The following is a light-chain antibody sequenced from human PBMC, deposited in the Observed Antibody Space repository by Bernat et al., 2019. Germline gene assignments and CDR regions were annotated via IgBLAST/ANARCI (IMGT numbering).Light chain of an antibody. J-gene: IGLJ3*02. CDR3: CSHTGSFTWV. V-gene: IGLV2-11*01. CDR1: TSGVGTYEY. Sequence: QTVLTQPRSVSGSPGQSVTISCTGTTSGVGTYEYVSWYQQHPGKVPQLMIYDVDKRPSGVPDRFSGSKSGNTASLTISGLQAEDEADYYCCSHTGSFTWVFGGGTKLTVL. CDR2: DVD.